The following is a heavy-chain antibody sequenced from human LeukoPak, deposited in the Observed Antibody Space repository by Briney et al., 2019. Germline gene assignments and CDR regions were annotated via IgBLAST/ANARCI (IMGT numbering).Heavy chain of an antibody. CDR3: ARQMIGNAFDI. CDR2: IYYSGGT. Sequence: ASETLSLTCTVSGDSISSSSYYWGWIRQPPGKGLEWIGSIYYSGGTYYNPSLKSRVTMSVEMSKNQFSLRLTSVTPADTAVYYGARQMIGNAFDIWGQGTMVTVSS. D-gene: IGHD3-22*01. J-gene: IGHJ3*02. V-gene: IGHV4-39*01. CDR1: GDSISSSSYY.